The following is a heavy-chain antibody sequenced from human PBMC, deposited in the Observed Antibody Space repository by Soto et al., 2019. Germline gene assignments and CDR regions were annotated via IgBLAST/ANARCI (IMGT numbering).Heavy chain of an antibody. CDR2: IIPIFGTA. D-gene: IGHD3-3*01. J-gene: IGHJ6*02. V-gene: IGHV1-69*13. CDR3: ARVSPPGVYYDFWSGYSPYYYYYGMDA. Sequence: GASVKVSCKASGGTFSSYAISWVRQAPGQGLEWMGGIIPIFGTANYAQKFQGRVTITADESTSTAYMELSSLRSEDTAVYYCARVSPPGVYYDFWSGYSPYYYYYGMDAWGQGTTVTVS. CDR1: GGTFSSYA.